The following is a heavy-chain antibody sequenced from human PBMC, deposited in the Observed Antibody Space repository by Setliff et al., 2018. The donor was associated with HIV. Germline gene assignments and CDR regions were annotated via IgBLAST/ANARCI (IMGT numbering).Heavy chain of an antibody. CDR1: GGTFSSYA. D-gene: IGHD1-26*01. Sequence: SVKVSCKASGGTFSSYAISWVRQAPGQGREWMGGIIPIVDIAKYAQKFQDRVTITADKSTRTAFMELSSLRSEDTAVYYCARGAYRRRDGGTYFYQFDFWGRGALVTVSS. CDR2: IIPIVDIA. CDR3: ARGAYRRRDGGTYFYQFDF. J-gene: IGHJ4*02. V-gene: IGHV1-69*10.